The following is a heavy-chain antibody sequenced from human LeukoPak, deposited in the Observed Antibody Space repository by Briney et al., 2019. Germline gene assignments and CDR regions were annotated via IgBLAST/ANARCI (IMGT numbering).Heavy chain of an antibody. CDR2: TYYRSKWSN. CDR3: ASSWNSPNDAFDI. Sequence: SQTLSLTCAISGDSVSSNSAAWNWIRQSPSRGLEWLGRTYYRSKWSNDYAVSVKSRITINPDASKSQFSLQLNSVTPEDTAVYYCASSWNSPNDAFDIWGQGTMVTVSS. V-gene: IGHV6-1*01. CDR1: GDSVSSNSAA. D-gene: IGHD1-7*01. J-gene: IGHJ3*02.